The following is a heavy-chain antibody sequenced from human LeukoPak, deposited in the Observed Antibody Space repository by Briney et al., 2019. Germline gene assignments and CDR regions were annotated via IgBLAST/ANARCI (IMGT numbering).Heavy chain of an antibody. CDR1: GFTFSSYW. V-gene: IGHV3-74*01. Sequence: GGSLRLSCAASGFTFSSYWMHWVRQAPGKGLVWVSRINSDGSSTSHADSVKGRFTISRDNAKNTLYLQMNSLRAEDTAVYYCARDLSNSYSYYYYYGMDVWGQGTTVTVSS. D-gene: IGHD2-2*01. CDR2: INSDGSST. J-gene: IGHJ6*02. CDR3: ARDLSNSYSYYYYYGMDV.